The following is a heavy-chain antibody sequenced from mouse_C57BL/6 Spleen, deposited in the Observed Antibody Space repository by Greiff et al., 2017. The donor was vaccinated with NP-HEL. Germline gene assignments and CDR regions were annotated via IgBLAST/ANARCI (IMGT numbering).Heavy chain of an antibody. CDR3: ARWGGTPYYYAMDY. D-gene: IGHD3-3*01. CDR2: IRNKANGYTT. Sequence: EVHLVESGGGLVQPGGSLSLSCAASGFTFTDYYMIWVRQPPGKALEWLGFIRNKANGYTTEYSASVKGRFTISRDNSQSILYLQMNALRAEDSATYYCARWGGTPYYYAMDYWGQGTSVTVSS. J-gene: IGHJ4*01. CDR1: GFTFTDYY. V-gene: IGHV7-3*01.